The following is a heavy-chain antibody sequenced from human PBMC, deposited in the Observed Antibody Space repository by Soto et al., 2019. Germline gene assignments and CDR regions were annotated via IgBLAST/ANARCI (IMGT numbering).Heavy chain of an antibody. D-gene: IGHD1-7*01. V-gene: IGHV4-31*03. CDR3: ARDAPWELYGMDV. Sequence: SETLSFTCTVSGGSFISGGYYWSWIRHHPGKGLEWIVYSYYSGSTYYNPSLKSRVTISVDTSKNQFSLKLSSVTAADTAVYYCARDAPWELYGMDVWGQGTTVTVSS. J-gene: IGHJ6*02. CDR2: SYYSGST. CDR1: GGSFISGGYY.